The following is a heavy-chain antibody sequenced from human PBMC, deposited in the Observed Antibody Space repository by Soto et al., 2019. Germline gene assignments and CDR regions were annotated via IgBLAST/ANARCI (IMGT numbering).Heavy chain of an antibody. V-gene: IGHV3-30-3*01. CDR1: GFTFSSYA. CDR3: ARELGYCSSTSYYTAFDI. CDR2: ISYDGSNK. D-gene: IGHD2-2*02. Sequence: GGSLRLSCAASGFTFSSYAMHWVRQAPGKGLEWVAVISYDGSNKYYADSVKGRFTISRDNSKNTLYLQMNSLRAEDTAVYYCARELGYCSSTSYYTAFDIWGQGTMVTVSS. J-gene: IGHJ3*02.